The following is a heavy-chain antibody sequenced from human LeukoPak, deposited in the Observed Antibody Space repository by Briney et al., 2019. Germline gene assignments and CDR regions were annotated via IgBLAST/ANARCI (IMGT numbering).Heavy chain of an antibody. Sequence: GGSLRLSCAASGFTFSSYAMSWDRQAPGKGLEQVSAISGSGGSTYYADSVKGRFTISRDNSKNTLYLQMNSLRAEDTAVYHCAKDHGSGSYTDYWGQGTLVTVSS. CDR1: GFTFSSYA. V-gene: IGHV3-23*01. CDR3: AKDHGSGSYTDY. CDR2: ISGSGGST. D-gene: IGHD3-10*01. J-gene: IGHJ4*02.